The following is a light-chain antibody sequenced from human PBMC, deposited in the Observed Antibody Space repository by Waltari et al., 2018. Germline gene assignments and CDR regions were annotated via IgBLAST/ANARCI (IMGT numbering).Light chain of an antibody. CDR1: SSDIGRYNY. Sequence: QSALTQPASVSGSPGQSITISCTGSSSDIGRYNYVSWYPPHPGQPPKPLLSGVTNRPSGVSYRFSGSKSGNTASLTISGLQAEDEADYYCSSYTNINTLMVFGGGTHLTVL. J-gene: IGLJ3*02. CDR3: SSYTNINTLMV. CDR2: GVT. V-gene: IGLV2-14*01.